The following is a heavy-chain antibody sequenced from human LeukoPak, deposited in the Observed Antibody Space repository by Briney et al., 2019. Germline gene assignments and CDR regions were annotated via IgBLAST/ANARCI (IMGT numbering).Heavy chain of an antibody. CDR3: ARDLRSGSYYSDTFDP. D-gene: IGHD1-26*01. V-gene: IGHV4-39*07. CDR1: GGSISSSSYY. Sequence: SETLSLTCTVSGGSISSSSYYWGWIRQPPGKGLEWIGSIYYSGSTYYNPSLKSRVTISVDTSKNQFSLKLSSVTAADTAVYYYARDLRSGSYYSDTFDPWGQGTLVTVSS. J-gene: IGHJ5*02. CDR2: IYYSGST.